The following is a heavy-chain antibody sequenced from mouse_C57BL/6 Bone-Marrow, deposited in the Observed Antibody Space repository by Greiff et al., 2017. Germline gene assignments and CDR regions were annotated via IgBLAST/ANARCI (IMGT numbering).Heavy chain of an antibody. Sequence: EVQLQQSGAELVRPGSSVKMSCKTSGYTFTSYGINWVKQRPGQGLEWIGYIYLGNGYTEYNEKFKGKATLTSDTSSSTAYMQLSSLTSEDSAIYFCARRFRGYFDVWGTGTTVTVSS. J-gene: IGHJ1*03. CDR1: GYTFTSYG. CDR3: ARRFRGYFDV. D-gene: IGHD3-2*02. V-gene: IGHV1-58*01. CDR2: IYLGNGYT.